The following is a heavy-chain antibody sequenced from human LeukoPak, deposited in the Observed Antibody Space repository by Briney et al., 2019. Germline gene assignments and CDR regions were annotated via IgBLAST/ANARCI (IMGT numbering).Heavy chain of an antibody. V-gene: IGHV1-2*02. CDR2: INPNSGGT. CDR3: ASATPFGYNWFDP. Sequence: ASVKVSCKASGYTFTGHYMHWVRQAPGQGLEWMGWINPNSGGTNYAQKFQGRVTMTRDTSISTAYMELSRLRSDDTAVYYCASATPFGYNWFDPWGQGTLVTVSS. CDR1: GYTFTGHY. J-gene: IGHJ5*02. D-gene: IGHD2-15*01.